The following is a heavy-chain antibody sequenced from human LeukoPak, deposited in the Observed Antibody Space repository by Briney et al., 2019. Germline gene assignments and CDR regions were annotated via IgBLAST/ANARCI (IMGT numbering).Heavy chain of an antibody. J-gene: IGHJ3*02. CDR1: GFTFSSYV. CDR2: ISSSGSTI. D-gene: IGHD1-7*01. V-gene: IGHV3-48*01. Sequence: GGSLRLSCAASGFTFSSYVMHWVRQAPGKGLEWVSYISSSGSTIYYADSVKGRFTISRDNSKNTLYLQMNSLRAEDTAVYYCARDSPELDAFDIWGQGTMVTVSS. CDR3: ARDSPELDAFDI.